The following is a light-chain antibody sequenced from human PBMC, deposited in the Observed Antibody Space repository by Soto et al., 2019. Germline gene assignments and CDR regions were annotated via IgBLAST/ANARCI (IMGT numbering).Light chain of an antibody. CDR2: GAS. CDR1: QSLRSSY. Sequence: PGERATLSCWASQSLRSSYLAWYQRKPGQAPRLLMFGASRRATGIPDRFNGSGSGTDFILTISSLQSDDFATYYCLQYNGYYRTFGQGTKVEIK. CDR3: LQYNGYYRT. V-gene: IGKV3-20*01. J-gene: IGKJ1*01.